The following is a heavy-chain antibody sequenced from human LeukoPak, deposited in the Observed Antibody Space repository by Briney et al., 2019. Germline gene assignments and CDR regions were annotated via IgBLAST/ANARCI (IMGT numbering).Heavy chain of an antibody. CDR2: INPTSSGT. Sequence: GASVKVSCKASGYTFTRYYMHWVRQAPGQGREWMGWINPTSSGTNYAQKFQGRVTMTRDTSISTAYMELSRLRSDDTAVYYCARVATRRPGSGWGNYYYYYMDVWGKGTTVTVSS. V-gene: IGHV1-2*02. CDR1: GYTFTRYY. J-gene: IGHJ6*03. D-gene: IGHD6-19*01. CDR3: ARVATRRPGSGWGNYYYYYMDV.